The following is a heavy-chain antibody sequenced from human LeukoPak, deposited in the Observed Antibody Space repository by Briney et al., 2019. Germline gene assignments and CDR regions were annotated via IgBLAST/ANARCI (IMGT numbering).Heavy chain of an antibody. Sequence: GGSLRLSCAASGFTFSSYEMNWVRQAPGKGLEWVSHISGSGNKINYADSVKGRFTISRDNAKNSLYLQMNSLRAEDTAVYYCARRDEILTGYYWATEDDAFDIWGQGTLVTVSS. CDR2: ISGSGNKI. J-gene: IGHJ3*02. V-gene: IGHV3-48*03. CDR1: GFTFSSYE. CDR3: ARRDEILTGYYWATEDDAFDI. D-gene: IGHD3-9*01.